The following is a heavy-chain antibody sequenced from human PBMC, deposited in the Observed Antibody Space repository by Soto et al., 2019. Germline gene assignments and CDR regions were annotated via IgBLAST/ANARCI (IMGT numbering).Heavy chain of an antibody. Sequence: GESLKISCKGSGYSFTSYWIFWVRQMPVKGLEFMGIIYPFYSDTRYSPSFQGHVTISSYNSISTSYLQLISLKASDTAMYYCARLVPYGSGRSLYGMDVWGQGTTVTVSS. CDR2: IYPFYSDT. D-gene: IGHD3-10*01. J-gene: IGHJ6*02. V-gene: IGHV5-51*01. CDR1: GYSFTSYW. CDR3: ARLVPYGSGRSLYGMDV.